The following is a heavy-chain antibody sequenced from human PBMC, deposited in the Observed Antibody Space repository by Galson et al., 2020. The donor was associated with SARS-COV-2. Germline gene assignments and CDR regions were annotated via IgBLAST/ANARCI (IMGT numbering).Heavy chain of an antibody. CDR2: ISSSSSTI. Sequence: GGSLRLSCAASGFTFSSYSMNWVRQAPGKGLEWVSYISSSSSTIYYADSVKGRFTISRDNAKNSLYLQMNSLRDEDTAVYYCARDIRLITIFGVAGGWFDPWGQGTLVTVSS. J-gene: IGHJ5*02. CDR1: GFTFSSYS. CDR3: ARDIRLITIFGVAGGWFDP. V-gene: IGHV3-48*02. D-gene: IGHD3-3*01.